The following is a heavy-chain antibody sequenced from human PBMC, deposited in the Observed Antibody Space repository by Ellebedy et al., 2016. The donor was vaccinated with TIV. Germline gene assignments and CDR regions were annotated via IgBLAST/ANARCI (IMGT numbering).Heavy chain of an antibody. Sequence: GSLRLSXVVSGAYISSTNWWSWVRQPPGRGLECLGQIYHTGSTTYNPSLRSRVTISVDKSKNQLSLILSSVTAADTAVYYCARVGASDGNPLDSWGQGTLVTVSS. J-gene: IGHJ4*02. CDR3: ARVGASDGNPLDS. D-gene: IGHD5-24*01. CDR2: IYHTGST. CDR1: GAYISSTNW. V-gene: IGHV4-4*02.